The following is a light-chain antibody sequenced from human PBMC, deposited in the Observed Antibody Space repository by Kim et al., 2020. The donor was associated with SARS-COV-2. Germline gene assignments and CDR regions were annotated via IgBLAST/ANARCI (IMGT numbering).Light chain of an antibody. CDR2: AAE. Sequence: SPRERANPSWKGRQNSDHHQLAWYQQQPGQVPRLVIYAAEYRGPGIPARFSGSGAGADFTLTISGMGPDDFAVYYCQHDGDSPPGTFGQGTKLEI. J-gene: IGKJ2*01. V-gene: IGKV3-20*01. CDR3: QHDGDSPPGT. CDR1: QNSDHHQ.